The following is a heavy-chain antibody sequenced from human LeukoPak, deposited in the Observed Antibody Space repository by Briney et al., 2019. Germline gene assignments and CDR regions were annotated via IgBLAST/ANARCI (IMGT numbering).Heavy chain of an antibody. D-gene: IGHD3-10*01. CDR3: ARQGSGSYYGVDY. J-gene: IGHJ4*02. Sequence: SETLSLTCTVSGDSISRYYWSWIRQPPGKGLEWIGEINHSGSTNYNPSLKSRVTISVDTSKNQFSLKLSSVTAADTAVYYCARQGSGSYYGVDYWGQGTLVTVSS. CDR1: GDSISRYY. CDR2: INHSGST. V-gene: IGHV4-34*01.